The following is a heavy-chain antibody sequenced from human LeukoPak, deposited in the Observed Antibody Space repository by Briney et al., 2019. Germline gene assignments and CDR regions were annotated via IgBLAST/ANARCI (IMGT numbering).Heavy chain of an antibody. CDR3: ARVLRYFDWLEGYYMDV. J-gene: IGHJ6*03. Sequence: GGSLRLSCAASGFTFSSYSMNLVRQAPGKGLEWVSYISSSSSTIYYADSVKGRFTISRDNAKNSLYLQMNSLGAEDTAVYYCARVLRYFDWLEGYYMDVWGKGTTVTVSS. D-gene: IGHD3-9*01. CDR1: GFTFSSYS. CDR2: ISSSSSTI. V-gene: IGHV3-48*01.